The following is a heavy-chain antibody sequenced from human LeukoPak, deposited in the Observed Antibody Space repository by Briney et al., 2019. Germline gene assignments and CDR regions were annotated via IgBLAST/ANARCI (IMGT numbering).Heavy chain of an antibody. CDR3: VIWGDYDVLTGYYVPDY. Sequence: GGSLRLSCVASGFTFSNYAMSWVRQAPGKGLEWVSAITGSGTNRYYADSLKGRFTTPRDNSKNTVFLQMNSLRHEDTAIYYCVIWGDYDVLTGYYVPDYWGQGTLVTVAS. D-gene: IGHD3-9*01. V-gene: IGHV3-23*01. J-gene: IGHJ4*02. CDR1: GFTFSNYA. CDR2: ITGSGTNR.